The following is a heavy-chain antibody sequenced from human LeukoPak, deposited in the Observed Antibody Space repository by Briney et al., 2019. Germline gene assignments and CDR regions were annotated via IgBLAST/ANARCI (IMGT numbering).Heavy chain of an antibody. Sequence: PGGSLRLSCAASGFTFSSYAMSWVRQAPGKGLEWVSAIRGSGGSTYYADSVKGRFTISRDNSKNTLYLQMNSLRAEDTAVYYCAKASYTARITMIVVVITPYDYWGQGTLVTVSS. CDR1: GFTFSSYA. V-gene: IGHV3-23*01. CDR2: IRGSGGST. D-gene: IGHD3-22*01. J-gene: IGHJ4*02. CDR3: AKASYTARITMIVVVITPYDY.